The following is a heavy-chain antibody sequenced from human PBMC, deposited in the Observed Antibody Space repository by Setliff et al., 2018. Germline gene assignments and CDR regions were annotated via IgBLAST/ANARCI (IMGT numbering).Heavy chain of an antibody. CDR3: AQKHQRESWAFDP. CDR1: RDSFTNYW. V-gene: IGHV5-51*01. D-gene: IGHD2-2*01. CDR2: IFPADADT. J-gene: IGHJ5*02. Sequence: LGASLKISCKESRDSFTNYWIIWVRQVPGKGLEWMGMIFPADADTSYNPSFKGQVTMSLDRSITTAYLQWDSLKASDTAIYYCAQKHQRESWAFDPWGRGTLVTVSS.